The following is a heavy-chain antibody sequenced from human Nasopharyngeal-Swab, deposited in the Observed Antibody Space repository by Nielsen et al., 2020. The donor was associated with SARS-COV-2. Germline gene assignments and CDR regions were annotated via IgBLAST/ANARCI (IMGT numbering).Heavy chain of an antibody. CDR3: PPEKEEWLVYYYGMDV. CDR1: GFTFSNAW. CDR2: IKSKTDGGTT. J-gene: IGHJ6*02. V-gene: IGHV3-15*01. D-gene: IGHD6-19*01. Sequence: GGSLRLSCAASGFTFSNAWMSWVRQAPGKGLEWVGRIKSKTDGGTTDYAAPLKGRFTISTDDSKNTLYLQMNSLTTEDTAVYYCPPEKEEWLVYYYGMDVWGQGTTVTVSS.